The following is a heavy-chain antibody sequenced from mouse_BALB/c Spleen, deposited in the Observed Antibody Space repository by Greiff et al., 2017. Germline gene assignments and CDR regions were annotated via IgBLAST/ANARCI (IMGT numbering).Heavy chain of an antibody. Sequence: VQLQQSGAELVRPGVSVKISCKGSGYTFTDYAMHWVKQSHAKSLEWIGVISTYYGDASYNQKFKGKATMTVDKSSSTAYMELARLTSEDSAIYYCARSWGNYFDYWGQGTTLTVSS. V-gene: IGHV1S137*01. CDR3: ARSWGNYFDY. CDR1: GYTFTDYA. CDR2: ISTYYGDA. J-gene: IGHJ2*01.